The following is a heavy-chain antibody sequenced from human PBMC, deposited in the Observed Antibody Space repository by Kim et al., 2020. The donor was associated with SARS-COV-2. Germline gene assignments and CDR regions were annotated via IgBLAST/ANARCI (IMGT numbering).Heavy chain of an antibody. V-gene: IGHV4-61*02. D-gene: IGHD2-2*01. CDR2: IYTSGST. J-gene: IGHJ3*02. CDR1: GGSISSGSYY. CDR3: ARRLGYCSSTSCQTDAFDI. Sequence: SETLSLTCTVSGGSISSGSYYWSWIRQPAGKGLEWIGRIYTSGSTNYNPSLKSRVTISVDTSKNQFSLKLSSVTAADTAVYYCARRLGYCSSTSCQTDAFDIWGQGTMVTVSS.